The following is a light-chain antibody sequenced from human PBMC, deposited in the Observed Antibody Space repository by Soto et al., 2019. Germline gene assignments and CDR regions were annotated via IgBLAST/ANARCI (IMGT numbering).Light chain of an antibody. Sequence: DIVMTQSPDSLAVSLGERATINCTSSQSVFYSSNHKNYLAWYQQKPGQPPKLLIYWASTRESGVPDRFRGSGSGTDFTLTISSLQAEDVAVYYCQQYYSLPLTFGPGTKVEIK. CDR1: QSVFYSSNHKNY. V-gene: IGKV4-1*01. CDR2: WAS. CDR3: QQYYSLPLT. J-gene: IGKJ3*01.